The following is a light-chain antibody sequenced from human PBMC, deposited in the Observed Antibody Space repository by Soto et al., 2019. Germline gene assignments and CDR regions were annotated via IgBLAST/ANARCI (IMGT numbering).Light chain of an antibody. J-gene: IGLJ1*01. V-gene: IGLV2-14*01. CDR2: EVS. Sequence: QSALTQPASVSGSPGQSITISCTGTSSDVGYDNYVSWFQQHPGKAPKLMIYEVSRRPSGVSNRFSGSKSGNTASLTISGLQAEDEADYYCSSYTSSSTYVFGTGTKLTV. CDR1: SSDVGYDNY. CDR3: SSYTSSSTYV.